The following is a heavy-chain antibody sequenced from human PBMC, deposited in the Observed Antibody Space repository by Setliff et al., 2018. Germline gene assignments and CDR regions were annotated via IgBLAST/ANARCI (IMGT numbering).Heavy chain of an antibody. Sequence: SETLSLTCSVSSGSIGSHYWNWMRQPPGKGLEWIGHVFHTGSTKYNPSLRSRVTISVDTSEYYFSLRLTSVTAADTAVYYCARAPPSVPYGDYGPRQYFDLWGRGSLVTVSS. CDR2: VFHTGST. CDR1: SGSIGSHY. CDR3: ARAPPSVPYGDYGPRQYFDL. D-gene: IGHD4-17*01. V-gene: IGHV4-59*11. J-gene: IGHJ2*01.